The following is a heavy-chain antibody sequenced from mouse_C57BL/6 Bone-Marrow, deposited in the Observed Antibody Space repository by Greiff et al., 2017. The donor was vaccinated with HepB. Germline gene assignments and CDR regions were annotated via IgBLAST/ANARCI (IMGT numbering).Heavy chain of an antibody. Sequence: EVQLQESGPGLVKPSQSLSLTCSVTGYSITSGYYWNWIRQFPGNKLEWMGYISYDGSNNYNPSLKNRISITRDTSKNQFFLKLNSVTTEDTATYYCARGGTTEFDYWGQGTTLTVSS. CDR2: ISYDGSN. CDR1: GYSITSGYY. CDR3: ARGGTTEFDY. D-gene: IGHD1-1*01. V-gene: IGHV3-6*01. J-gene: IGHJ2*01.